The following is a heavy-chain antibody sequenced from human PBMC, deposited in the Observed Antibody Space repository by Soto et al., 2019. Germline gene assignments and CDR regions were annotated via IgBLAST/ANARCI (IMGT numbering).Heavy chain of an antibody. CDR1: GYAFTNYV. J-gene: IGHJ4*02. CDR3: AIGGYGDY. V-gene: IGHV1-18*01. Sequence: QVHLVQSGAEVKKPGASVKVSFKGSGYAFTNYVSTWVRQAPGQGLEWMGWISAHTGNTNYAQKLQGRVNMTRDKSKSTADMELRSLRSDDTAVYYCAIGGYGDYLGQGSLVTVSS. D-gene: IGHD1-1*01. CDR2: ISAHTGNT.